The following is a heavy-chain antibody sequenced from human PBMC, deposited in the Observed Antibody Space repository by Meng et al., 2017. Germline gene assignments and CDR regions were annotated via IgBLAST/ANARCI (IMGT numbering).Heavy chain of an antibody. V-gene: IGHV4-31*01. CDR3: ARGTTSNWFDP. J-gene: IGHJ5*02. CDR2: IYYSGST. Sequence: SCTVSGGSISSGGYYWSWIRQHPGKGLEWIGYIYYSGSTYYNPSLKSLVTISVDTSKNQFSLKLSSVTAADTAVYYCARGTTSNWFDPWGQGTLVTVSS. D-gene: IGHD4-17*01. CDR1: GGSISSGGYY.